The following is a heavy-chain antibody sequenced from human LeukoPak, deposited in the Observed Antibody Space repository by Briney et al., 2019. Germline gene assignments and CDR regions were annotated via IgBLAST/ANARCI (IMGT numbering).Heavy chain of an antibody. CDR1: GFTFSSYG. D-gene: IGHD2-15*01. CDR3: ARAGGNPLHDQRVCDY. CDR2: IWYDGSNK. J-gene: IGHJ4*02. Sequence: GGSLRLSCAASGFTFSSYGMHWVRQAPGKGLEWVAVIWYDGSNKYYADSVKGRFTISRDNSKNTLYLQMNSLRAEDTAVYYCARAGGNPLHDQRVCDYWGQGTLVTVSS. V-gene: IGHV3-33*01.